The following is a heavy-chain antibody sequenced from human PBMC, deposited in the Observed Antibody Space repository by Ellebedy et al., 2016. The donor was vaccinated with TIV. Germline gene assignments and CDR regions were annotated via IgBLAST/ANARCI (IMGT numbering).Heavy chain of an antibody. CDR3: TKRGVAWAAFDI. V-gene: IGHV3-30*04. Sequence: GESLKISCAASGFTFSTYAIHWVRQAPGKGLEWVASISYDGSNKNYADSVKGRFTISRDNSQDTVHLQMYSLRAEDTAVYYCTKRGVAWAAFDIWGPGTLVTVSS. D-gene: IGHD7-27*01. CDR2: ISYDGSNK. CDR1: GFTFSTYA. J-gene: IGHJ3*02.